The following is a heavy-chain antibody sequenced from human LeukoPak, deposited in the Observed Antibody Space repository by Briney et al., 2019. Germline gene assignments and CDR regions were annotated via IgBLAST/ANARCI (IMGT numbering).Heavy chain of an antibody. CDR2: IYYSGST. CDR1: GGTISSGGYY. CDR3: ARDGGILTGYFWFDP. V-gene: IGHV4-31*03. Sequence: PSQTLSLTCTVSGGTISSGGYYWSWIRQHPGKGLEWIGYIYYSGSTYYNPSLKSRVTISVDTSKNQFSLKLSSVTAADTAVYYCARDGGILTGYFWFDPWGQGTLVTVSS. D-gene: IGHD3-9*01. J-gene: IGHJ5*02.